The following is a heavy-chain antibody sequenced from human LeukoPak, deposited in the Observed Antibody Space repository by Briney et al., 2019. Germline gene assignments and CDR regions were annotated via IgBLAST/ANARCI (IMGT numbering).Heavy chain of an antibody. CDR3: ARGSGVRYYMDV. V-gene: IGHV3-23*01. D-gene: IGHD5-12*01. J-gene: IGHJ6*03. Sequence: GGSLRLSCAASGFTFSSYAMSWVRQAPGKGLEWVSGISDSGGNTYYADSVKGRFTISRDNSKNTLYLQMNSLRAEDTAVYYCARGSGVRYYMDVWGKGTTVTVSS. CDR1: GFTFSSYA. CDR2: ISDSGGNT.